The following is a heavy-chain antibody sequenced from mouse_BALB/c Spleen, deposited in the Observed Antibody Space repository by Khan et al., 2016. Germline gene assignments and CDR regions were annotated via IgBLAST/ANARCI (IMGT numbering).Heavy chain of an antibody. D-gene: IGHD1-1*02. Sequence: QLQEAGPGLVKPSQSLSLTCTVTGYSITSDYAWNWIRQFPGNKLEWLGYISYSGNTHYIPSLQSRHSITRDTSKHQIILQLKAVAAEDTARYYCSRRDYSGFAYWGQGTLVTVSA. J-gene: IGHJ3*01. CDR3: SRRDYSGFAY. CDR2: ISYSGNT. CDR1: GYSITSDYA. V-gene: IGHV3-2*02.